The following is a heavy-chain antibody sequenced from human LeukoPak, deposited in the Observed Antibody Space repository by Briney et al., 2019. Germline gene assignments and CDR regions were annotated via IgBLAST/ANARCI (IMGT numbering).Heavy chain of an antibody. J-gene: IGHJ3*02. CDR2: INPNSGGT. Sequence: ASVKVSCKASGYTFTGYYMHWLRQAPGQGLEWMGWINPNSGGTNYAQKFQGRVTMTRDTSISTAYMELSRLRSDDTAVYYCARDLEDYDILTGLGHDAFDIWGQGTMVTVSS. CDR3: ARDLEDYDILTGLGHDAFDI. D-gene: IGHD3-9*01. CDR1: GYTFTGYY. V-gene: IGHV1-2*02.